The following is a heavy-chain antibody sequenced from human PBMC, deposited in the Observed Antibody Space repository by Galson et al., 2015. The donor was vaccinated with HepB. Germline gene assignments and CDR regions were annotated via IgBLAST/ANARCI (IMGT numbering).Heavy chain of an antibody. D-gene: IGHD1-26*01. J-gene: IGHJ4*02. Sequence: QSGAEVKKPGESLTISCRGSGYMFRNYWLGWVRQIPGEGLEGVGIIPPGDSDTRFSPSFQSQVTIYVDKTICTAYLQGSSLKASDSAMYYCARHPDGVVGVRRHFDFWGQGTLVTVSS. CDR2: IPPGDSDT. CDR3: ARHPDGVVGVRRHFDF. V-gene: IGHV5-51*01. CDR1: GYMFRNYW.